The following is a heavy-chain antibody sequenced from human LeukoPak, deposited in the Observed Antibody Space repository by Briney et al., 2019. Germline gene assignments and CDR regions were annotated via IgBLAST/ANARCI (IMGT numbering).Heavy chain of an antibody. Sequence: SETLSLTCTVSGGSISSSSYYWGWIRQPPGKGLEWIGSIYYSGSTYYNPSLKSRVTISADTSKNQFPLKLSSVTAADTAVYYCARERFGELIWVDYWGQGTLVTVSS. D-gene: IGHD3-10*01. CDR2: IYYSGST. CDR3: ARERFGELIWVDY. J-gene: IGHJ4*02. CDR1: GGSISSSSYY. V-gene: IGHV4-39*06.